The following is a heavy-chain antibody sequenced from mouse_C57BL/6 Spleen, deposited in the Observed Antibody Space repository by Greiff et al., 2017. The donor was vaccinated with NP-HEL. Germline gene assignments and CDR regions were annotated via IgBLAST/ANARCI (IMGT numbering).Heavy chain of an antibody. V-gene: IGHV1-15*01. J-gene: IGHJ1*03. CDR3: TRQDVIYRNIYDSYWYFDV. CDR1: GYTFTDYE. CDR2: IDPETGGT. D-gene: IGHD2-4*01. Sequence: QVQLKESGAELVRPGASVTLSCKASGYTFTDYEMHWVKQTPVHGLEWIGAIDPETGGTAYNQKFKGKAILTADKSSSTAYMELRSLTSEDSAVYYCTRQDVIYRNIYDSYWYFDVWGTGTTVTVSA.